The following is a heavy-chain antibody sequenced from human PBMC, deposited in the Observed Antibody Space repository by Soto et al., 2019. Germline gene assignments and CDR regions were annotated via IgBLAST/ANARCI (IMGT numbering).Heavy chain of an antibody. CDR1: GFTFTNYA. CDR3: AKDPRYCSGGTCFPEGEHWLDS. J-gene: IGHJ5*01. Sequence: PGGSLRLSCAASGFTFTNYAMNWVRQGPGKGLEWVAVISYDGNTKFYTDSLNGRFSISRDNSKNTLYLQMNSLRAEDTAVYYCAKDPRYCSGGTCFPEGEHWLDSWGQGTLVTVSS. D-gene: IGHD2-15*01. CDR2: ISYDGNTK. V-gene: IGHV3-30-3*01.